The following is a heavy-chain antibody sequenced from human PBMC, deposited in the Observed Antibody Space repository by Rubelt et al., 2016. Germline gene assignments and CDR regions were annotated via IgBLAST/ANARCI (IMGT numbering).Heavy chain of an antibody. CDR2: IDAGNGDT. V-gene: IGHV1-3*01. J-gene: IGHJ4*02. D-gene: IGHD4-17*01. CDR3: ARANHGDYEDY. CDR1: GYTFTNYG. Sequence: QVQLVQSGAEVKKPGASVKVSCKASGYTFTNYGMHWVRQAPGQRLEWMGWIDAGNGDTKYSQKLKDRVSITRDASANTAYMELSSLRSEDTAVYYCARANHGDYEDYWSQGTLVTVSS.